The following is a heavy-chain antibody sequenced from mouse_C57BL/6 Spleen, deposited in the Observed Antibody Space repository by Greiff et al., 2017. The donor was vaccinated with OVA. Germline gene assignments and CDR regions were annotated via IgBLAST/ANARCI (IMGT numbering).Heavy chain of an antibody. CDR2: ISDGGSYT. V-gene: IGHV5-4*01. CDR3: ARNPSYDGYYLAWFAY. CDR1: GFTFSSYA. Sequence: EVQLVESGGGLVKPGGSLKLSCAASGFTFSSYAMSWVRQTPEKRLEWVATISDGGSYTYYPDNVKGRFTISRENAKNNLYLQMSHLKSEDTAMYYCARNPSYDGYYLAWFAYWGQGTLVTVSA. J-gene: IGHJ3*01. D-gene: IGHD2-3*01.